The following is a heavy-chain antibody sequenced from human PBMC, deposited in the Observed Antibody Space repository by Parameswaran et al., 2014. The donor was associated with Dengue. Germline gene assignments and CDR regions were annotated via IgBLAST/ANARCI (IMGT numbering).Heavy chain of an antibody. J-gene: IGHJ4*02. CDR2: IREDGGEK. D-gene: IGHD2-2*01. Sequence: RWIRQPPGKGLEWVGNIREDGGEKHYVDSVKGRFTISRDNAKNSLYLQMNNLRAEDTAVYYCARELPVGPTAIAGFDYWGQGTLVTVSS. CDR3: ARELPVGPTAIAGFDY. V-gene: IGHV3-7*03.